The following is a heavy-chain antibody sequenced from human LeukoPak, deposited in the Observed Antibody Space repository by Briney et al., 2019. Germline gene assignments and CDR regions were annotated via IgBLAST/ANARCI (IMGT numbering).Heavy chain of an antibody. V-gene: IGHV4-30-2*01. D-gene: IGHD6-13*01. J-gene: IGHJ6*02. CDR3: ARGKAAAGGYYYYGMDV. CDR2: ISHSGSI. CDR1: GGSISSGGYY. Sequence: SETLSLTCIVSGGSISSGGYYWSWIRQPPGKGLEWIGHISHSGSIYYSPSLRGRVTISVDRSKNQFSLKLSSVTAADTAVYYCARGKAAAGGYYYYGMDVWGQGTTVTVSS.